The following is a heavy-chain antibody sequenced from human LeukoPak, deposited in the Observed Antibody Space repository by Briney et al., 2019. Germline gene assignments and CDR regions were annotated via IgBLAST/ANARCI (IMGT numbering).Heavy chain of an antibody. J-gene: IGHJ3*02. CDR1: GGSFSGYY. D-gene: IGHD5-12*01. CDR2: INHSGST. V-gene: IGHV4-34*01. CDR3: ARGGRRGIVATIKFAFDI. Sequence: SETLSLTCAVYGGSFSGYYWSWIRQPPGKGMEWIGEINHSGSTNFNPSLKSRVTISVDKSKNQFSLKLSSVTAADTAVYYCARGGRRGIVATIKFAFDIWGQGTMVTVSS.